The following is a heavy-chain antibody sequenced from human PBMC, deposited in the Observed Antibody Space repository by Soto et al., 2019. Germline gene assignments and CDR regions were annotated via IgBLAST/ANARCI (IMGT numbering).Heavy chain of an antibody. Sequence: PGGSLRLSCAASGFTFSSYGMHWVRQAPGKGLEWVAVISYDGSNKYYADSVKGRFTISRDNSKNTLYLQMNSLRAEDTAVYYCAKDVGSKVRGVIANFDYWGQGTLVTVSS. D-gene: IGHD3-10*01. J-gene: IGHJ4*02. CDR1: GFTFSSYG. V-gene: IGHV3-30*18. CDR3: AKDVGSKVRGVIANFDY. CDR2: ISYDGSNK.